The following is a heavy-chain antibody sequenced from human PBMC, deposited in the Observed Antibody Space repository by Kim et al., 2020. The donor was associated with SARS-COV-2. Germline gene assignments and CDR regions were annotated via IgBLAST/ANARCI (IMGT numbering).Heavy chain of an antibody. CDR3: ARGAELPLPPKKYYYYGMDV. Sequence: GGSLRLSCAASGFTFSSYAMHWVRQAPGKGLEWVAVISYDGSNKYYADSVKGRFTISRDNSKNTLYLQMNSLRAEDTAVYYCARGAELPLPPKKYYYYGMDVWGQGNTVTVSS. J-gene: IGHJ6*02. CDR2: ISYDGSNK. D-gene: IGHD1-26*01. V-gene: IGHV3-30*04. CDR1: GFTFSSYA.